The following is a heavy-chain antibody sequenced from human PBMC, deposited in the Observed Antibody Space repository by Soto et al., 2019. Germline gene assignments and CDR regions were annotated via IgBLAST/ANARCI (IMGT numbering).Heavy chain of an antibody. Sequence: QVQLVQSGAEMKKPGASVKVSCKASGYTFTSYDINWVRQAAGQGPEWMGSVTPRNGDTAFAQKYQGRVTVTSNTSMRTVDMELSNLRSDDTAVYYCARGGSYWARRHYFDSWGQGTLVTVSS. J-gene: IGHJ4*02. D-gene: IGHD2-8*02. V-gene: IGHV1-8*02. CDR3: ARGGSYWARRHYFDS. CDR1: GYTFTSYD. CDR2: VTPRNGDT.